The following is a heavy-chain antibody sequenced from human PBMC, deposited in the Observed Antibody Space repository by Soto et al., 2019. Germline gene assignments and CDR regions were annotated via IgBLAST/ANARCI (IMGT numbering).Heavy chain of an antibody. D-gene: IGHD6-19*01. CDR1: GFSLSSTRMA. CDR2: IYWDDDK. V-gene: IGHV2-5*02. J-gene: IGHJ4*02. Sequence: QITLKESGPTLVKPTQTLTLTCTFSGFSLSSTRMAVGWIRQPPGKALEWLALIYWDDDKRYCPFLMSRLTITKVTSKNQVVLTMSNMDPVDTARYYCAHIVVAGLGYYFDYWGQGTLVTVSS. CDR3: AHIVVAGLGYYFDY.